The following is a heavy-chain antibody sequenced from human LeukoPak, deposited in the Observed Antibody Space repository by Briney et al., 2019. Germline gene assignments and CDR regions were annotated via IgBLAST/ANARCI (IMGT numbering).Heavy chain of an antibody. V-gene: IGHV1-69*13. D-gene: IGHD2-21*02. CDR3: ARDQALRYCGGDCYSDYYYYYMDV. Sequence: GASVKVSCKASGYTFTSYGISWVRQAPGQGLEWMGGIIPIFGTANYAQKFQGRVTITADESTSTAYMELSSLRSEDTAVYYCARDQALRYCGGDCYSDYYYYYMDVWGKGTTVTISS. CDR1: GYTFTSYG. CDR2: IIPIFGTA. J-gene: IGHJ6*03.